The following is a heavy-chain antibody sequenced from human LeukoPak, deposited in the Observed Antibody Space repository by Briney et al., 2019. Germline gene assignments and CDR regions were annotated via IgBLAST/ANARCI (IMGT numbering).Heavy chain of an antibody. J-gene: IGHJ5*02. Sequence: GGSLRLSCAASGHRFSDYAWGWLRQAPGKGLEWVSGMSGSGGTYYADSVRGRFTISRDISKDTLHLQMDSLRADDTAVYYCAKGCLYYSGLSSWFDPWGQGTLVIVSS. CDR3: AKGCLYYSGLSSWFDP. CDR2: MSGSGGT. D-gene: IGHD1-26*01. V-gene: IGHV3-23*01. CDR1: GHRFSDYA.